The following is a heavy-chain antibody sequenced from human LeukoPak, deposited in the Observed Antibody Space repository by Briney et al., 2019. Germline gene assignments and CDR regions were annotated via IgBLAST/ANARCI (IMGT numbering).Heavy chain of an antibody. D-gene: IGHD3-10*02. V-gene: IGHV3-23*01. J-gene: IGHJ6*04. CDR3: AELGITMIGGV. CDR2: LSGGGGST. CDR1: GFTFSSYA. Sequence: GGSLRLSCAVSGFTFSSYAMSWVRQAPGKGLEWVSTLSGGGGSTYTADSVKGRFNISRDNSKNTLYLQMNSLRAEDTAVYYCAELGITMIGGVWGKGTTVTISS.